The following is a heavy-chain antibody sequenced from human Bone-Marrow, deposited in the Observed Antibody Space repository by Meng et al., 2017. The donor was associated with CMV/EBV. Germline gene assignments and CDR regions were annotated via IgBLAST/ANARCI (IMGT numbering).Heavy chain of an antibody. J-gene: IGHJ6*02. CDR2: IYYMGFT. CDR1: GGSLSSGSFY. V-gene: IGHV4-61*01. D-gene: IGHD2/OR15-2a*01. Sequence: LSCTVSGGSLSSGSFYWSWIRQPPGKGLEWIGNIYYMGFTKYSPSLKSRVTISVDRSKNQFSLELRSVTAADTAVYYCARDSNPTYRARGYGMDVWGQGTTVTVSS. CDR3: ARDSNPTYRARGYGMDV.